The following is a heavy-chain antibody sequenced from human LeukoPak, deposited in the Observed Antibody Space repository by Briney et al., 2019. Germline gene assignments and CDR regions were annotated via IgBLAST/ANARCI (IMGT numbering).Heavy chain of an antibody. CDR3: ARDRFEGATDY. D-gene: IGHD1-26*01. V-gene: IGHV4-59*01. CDR1: GGSISSYY. CDR2: IYYSGST. Sequence: SETLSLTCTVSGGSISSYYWSWIRQPPGKGLEWIGYIYYSGSTNYNPSLKSRVTISVDTSKNQFSLKLSSVTAADTAVYYCARDRFEGATDYWGQGTLVTVSS. J-gene: IGHJ4*02.